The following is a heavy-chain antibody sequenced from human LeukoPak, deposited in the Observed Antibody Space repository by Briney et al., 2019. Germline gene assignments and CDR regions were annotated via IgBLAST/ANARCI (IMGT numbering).Heavy chain of an antibody. CDR1: GGSMSGCF. Sequence: SETLSLTCTVSGGSMSGCFWSWIRQPPGKGLEWIGYIYYSGSTNYNPSLKSRVTISVDTSKNQFSLKLSSVTAADTAVYYCARSITSSWYGDFQHWGQGTLVTVSS. J-gene: IGHJ1*01. CDR2: IYYSGST. D-gene: IGHD6-13*01. CDR3: ARSITSSWYGDFQH. V-gene: IGHV4-59*01.